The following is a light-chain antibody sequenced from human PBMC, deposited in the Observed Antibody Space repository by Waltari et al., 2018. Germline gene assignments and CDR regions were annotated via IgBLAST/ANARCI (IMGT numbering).Light chain of an antibody. J-gene: IGLJ2*01. CDR2: GNN. CDR3: QSYDSSPGVV. CDR1: SSNIGAGFD. V-gene: IGLV1-40*01. Sequence: QSVLTQPPSVSGAPGQRVTISCTGSSSNIGAGFDVHWYQQLPSTAPNLLIYGNNRRPSGVPDRFSASKSGTSASLAITGLQAEDEADYYCQSYDSSPGVVFGGGTKLTVL.